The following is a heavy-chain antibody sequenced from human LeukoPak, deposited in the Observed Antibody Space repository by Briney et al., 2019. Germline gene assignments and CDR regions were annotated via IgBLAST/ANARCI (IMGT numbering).Heavy chain of an antibody. V-gene: IGHV4-34*01. D-gene: IGHD5-18*01. CDR1: GGSFSGYY. CDR2: INHSGST. J-gene: IGHJ4*02. CDR3: AGTAMVLDFDY. Sequence: SSETLSLTCAVYGGSFSGYYWSWIRQPPGKGLEWIGEINHSGSTNYNSSLKSRVTISVDTSKNQFSLKLSSVTAADTAVYYCAGTAMVLDFDYWGQGTLVTVSS.